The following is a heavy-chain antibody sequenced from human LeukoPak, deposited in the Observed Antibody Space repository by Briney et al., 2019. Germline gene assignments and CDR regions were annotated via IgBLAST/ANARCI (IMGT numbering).Heavy chain of an antibody. D-gene: IGHD6-13*01. CDR1: GGSFSGYY. CDR3: AGSTYSSSWLDWFDP. V-gene: IGHV4-34*01. CDR2: INHSGST. Sequence: PSETLSLTCAVYGGSFSGYYWSWIRQPPGKGLEWIGEINHSGSTNYNPSLKSRVTISVDTSKNQFSLKLSSVTAADTAVYYCAGSTYSSSWLDWFDPWGQGTLVTVSS. J-gene: IGHJ5*02.